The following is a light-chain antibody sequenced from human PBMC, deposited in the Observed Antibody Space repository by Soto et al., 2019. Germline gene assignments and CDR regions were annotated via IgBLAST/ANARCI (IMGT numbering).Light chain of an antibody. Sequence: EIVLTQSPGTLSLSPGERATLSCRASQSVGSNYLAWYQQKPSQAPRLLIYGASSRATGIPDRFTGSGSGTDFTLTISRLEPEDSAVYSCQQYGSSPTFGQGTKLEIK. CDR3: QQYGSSPT. CDR2: GAS. CDR1: QSVGSNY. V-gene: IGKV3-20*01. J-gene: IGKJ2*01.